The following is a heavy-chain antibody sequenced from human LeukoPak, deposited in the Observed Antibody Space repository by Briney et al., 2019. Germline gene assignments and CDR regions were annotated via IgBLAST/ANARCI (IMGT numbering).Heavy chain of an antibody. J-gene: IGHJ4*02. CDR1: GGSISSSNW. Sequence: PSGTLSLTCAVSGGSISSSNWWSWVRQPPGKGLEWIGEINHSGSTNYNPSLKSQVTISVDTSKNQFSLKLSSVTAADTAVYYCARGWYYFDYWGQGTLVTVSS. D-gene: IGHD2-15*01. V-gene: IGHV4-4*02. CDR2: INHSGST. CDR3: ARGWYYFDY.